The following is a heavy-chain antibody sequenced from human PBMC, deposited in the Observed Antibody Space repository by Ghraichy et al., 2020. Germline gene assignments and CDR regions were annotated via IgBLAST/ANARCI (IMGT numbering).Heavy chain of an antibody. V-gene: IGHV3-74*01. CDR2: INSDGSST. Sequence: GGSLRLSCAASGFTFSSYWMHWVRQAPGKGLVWVSRINSDGSSTSYADSVKGRFTISRDNAKNTLYLQMNSLRAEDTAVYYCAREDTIFGVDHYYYYYMDVWGKGTTVTVSS. D-gene: IGHD3-3*01. CDR1: GFTFSSYW. J-gene: IGHJ6*03. CDR3: AREDTIFGVDHYYYYYMDV.